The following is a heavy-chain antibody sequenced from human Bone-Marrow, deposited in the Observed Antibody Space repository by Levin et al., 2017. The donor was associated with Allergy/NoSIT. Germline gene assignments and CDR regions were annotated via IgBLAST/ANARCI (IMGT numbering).Heavy chain of an antibody. CDR3: ARIAKYCISTSCYAPYFDY. Sequence: GVSLRLSCAASGFTFSSYGMHWVRQAPGKGLEWVAVIWYDGSNKYYADSVKGRFTISRDNSKNTLYLQMNSLRAEDTAVYYCARIAKYCISTSCYAPYFDYWGQGTLVTVSS. D-gene: IGHD2-2*01. V-gene: IGHV3-33*01. CDR1: GFTFSSYG. CDR2: IWYDGSNK. J-gene: IGHJ4*02.